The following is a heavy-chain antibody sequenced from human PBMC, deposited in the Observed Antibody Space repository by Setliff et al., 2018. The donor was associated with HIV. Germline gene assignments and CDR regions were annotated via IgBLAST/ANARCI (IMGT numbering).Heavy chain of an antibody. Sequence: SETLSLNCTVSGGSIRNYYWSWIRQSAGKGLEWIGRVHKSGNTDYNPSLKVRVTMSVDTSKNQFFLKLTSMTAADAAIYYCARDMEDFGVLPSAPFDPWGRGTLVTVSS. D-gene: IGHD2-2*01. CDR2: VHKSGNT. V-gene: IGHV4-4*07. J-gene: IGHJ5*02. CDR3: ARDMEDFGVLPSAPFDP. CDR1: GGSIRNYY.